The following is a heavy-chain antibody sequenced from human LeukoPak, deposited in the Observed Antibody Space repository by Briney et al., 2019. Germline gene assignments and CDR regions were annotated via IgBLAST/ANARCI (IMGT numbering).Heavy chain of an antibody. D-gene: IGHD3-10*01. CDR2: IYASGST. CDR3: ARDPGYYGSGTRGAFDS. Sequence: SETLSLTCTVSGDSIRSYYWSWIRQPAGKALEWIGRIYASGSTNYNPSLKSRLTMSVDTSKNQFSLKLSSVTAADTAVYYCARDPGYYGSGTRGAFDSWGQGTLVTVSS. J-gene: IGHJ4*02. CDR1: GDSIRSYY. V-gene: IGHV4-4*07.